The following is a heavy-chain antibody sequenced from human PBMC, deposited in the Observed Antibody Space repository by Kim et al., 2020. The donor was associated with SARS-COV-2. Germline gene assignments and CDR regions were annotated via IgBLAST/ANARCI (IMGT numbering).Heavy chain of an antibody. CDR2: K. CDR3: AKAYGSGSYDY. Sequence: KYYADSVKGRFTISRDNSKNTLYLQMNSLRAEDTAVYYCAKAYGSGSYDYWGQGTLVTVSS. D-gene: IGHD3-10*01. V-gene: IGHV3-30*02. J-gene: IGHJ4*02.